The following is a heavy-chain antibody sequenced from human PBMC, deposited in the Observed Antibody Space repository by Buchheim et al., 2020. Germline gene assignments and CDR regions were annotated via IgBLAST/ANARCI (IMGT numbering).Heavy chain of an antibody. CDR3: ARGSVTVDY. Sequence: QVQLVQSGPEVKKPGASVKVSCKASGYTFTSYGITWVRQAPGQGLEWLGWVSAQNGRTDFAEKVQGRVTMTTDPSTRTAYMELRNLRSDDRAVYYCARGSVTVDYWGQGTL. D-gene: IGHD2-21*02. V-gene: IGHV1-18*01. CDR1: GYTFTSYG. CDR2: VSAQNGRT. J-gene: IGHJ4*02.